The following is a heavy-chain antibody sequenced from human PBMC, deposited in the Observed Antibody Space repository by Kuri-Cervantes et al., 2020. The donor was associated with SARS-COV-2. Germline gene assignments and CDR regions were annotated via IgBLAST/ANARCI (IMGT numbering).Heavy chain of an antibody. CDR3: AKGGNRDNWFDP. V-gene: IGHV3-23*01. CDR1: GFIFGNYM. J-gene: IGHJ5*02. Sequence: GGSLRLSCGGSGFIFGNYMMNWVRQAPGKGLEWVSGISGRGGSTYYADSVKGRFTISRDNSKNTLYLQMNSLRAEDTAVYYCAKGGNRDNWFDPWGQGTLVTVSS. CDR2: ISGRGGST. D-gene: IGHD1-14*01.